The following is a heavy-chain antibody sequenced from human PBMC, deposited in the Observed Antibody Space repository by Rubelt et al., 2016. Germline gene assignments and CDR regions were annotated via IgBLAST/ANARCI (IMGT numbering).Heavy chain of an antibody. CDR2: ITASGGAS. CDR1: GFSFNIYE. D-gene: IGHD2/OR15-2a*01. J-gene: IGHJ5*02. Sequence: EVQLVESGGGLVQPGGSLRLSCAASGFSFNIYEMNWVRQAPGKGREWVSYITASGGASSYADAVTGPFTVSRDNAKNLLYLQMNTVTDDDTALYYCVRDEYGVGGDPWGQGTLVTVSS. CDR3: VRDEYGVGGDP. V-gene: IGHV3-48*03.